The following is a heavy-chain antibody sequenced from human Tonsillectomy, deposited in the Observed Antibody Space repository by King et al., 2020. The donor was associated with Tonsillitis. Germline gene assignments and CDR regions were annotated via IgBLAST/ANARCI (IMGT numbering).Heavy chain of an antibody. CDR1: GFTFDDYA. CDR2: ISWNSGSI. V-gene: IGHV3-9*01. D-gene: IGHD3-9*01. J-gene: IGHJ4*02. Sequence: VQLVESGGGLVQPGRSLRLSCAASGFTFDDYAMHWVRQAPGKGLEWVSGISWNSGSIGYADSVKGRFTISRDNAKNSLYLQMNSLRAEDTALYYCAKEYYDILTGYLDYWGQGTLVTVSS. CDR3: AKEYYDILTGYLDY.